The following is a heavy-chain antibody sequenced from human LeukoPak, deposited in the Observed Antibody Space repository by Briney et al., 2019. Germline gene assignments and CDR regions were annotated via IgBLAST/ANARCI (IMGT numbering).Heavy chain of an antibody. D-gene: IGHD2-15*01. J-gene: IGHJ4*02. Sequence: GSLRLSCAASGFTFSSYAMSWVRQAPGKGLEWVSAISGSGGSTYYADSVKGRFTISRDNSKNTLYLQMNSLRAEDTAVYYCAKDWAVVVVAARYFDYWGQGTLVTVSS. CDR1: GFTFSSYA. CDR2: ISGSGGST. CDR3: AKDWAVVVVAARYFDY. V-gene: IGHV3-23*01.